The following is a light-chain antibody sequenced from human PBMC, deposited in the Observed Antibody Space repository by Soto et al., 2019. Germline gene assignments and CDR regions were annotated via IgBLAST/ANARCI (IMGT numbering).Light chain of an antibody. CDR1: QSISSW. V-gene: IGKV1-5*03. CDR2: KAS. J-gene: IGKJ1*01. Sequence: DIQMTQSPSTLSASVGDRVTITCRASQSISSWLAWYQHKPGKAPKLLMYKASSLESGVPSRFSGSVSGTEFTLTNSSLQPDDFATYYCQQYHTYSPWAFGQGTKVEI. CDR3: QQYHTYSPWA.